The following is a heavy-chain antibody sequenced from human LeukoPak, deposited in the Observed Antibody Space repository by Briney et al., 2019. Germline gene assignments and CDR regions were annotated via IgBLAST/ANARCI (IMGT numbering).Heavy chain of an antibody. Sequence: GGSLRLSCAASRFTFSSYAMSWVRQAPGKGLEWVSSISDSGGSTYYADSVKGRFTISRDNSKNTLYLQMNSLRADDTAVYYCARRAGAYSHPYDYWGQGTLVTVSS. CDR3: ARRAGAYSHPYDY. J-gene: IGHJ4*02. D-gene: IGHD4/OR15-4a*01. CDR1: RFTFSSYA. CDR2: ISDSGGST. V-gene: IGHV3-23*01.